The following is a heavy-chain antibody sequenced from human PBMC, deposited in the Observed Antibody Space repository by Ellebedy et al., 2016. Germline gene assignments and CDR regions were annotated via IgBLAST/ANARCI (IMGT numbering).Heavy chain of an antibody. CDR3: ARDLFGYCSGGSCGMDV. CDR2: ISSSSSYI. CDR1: GFTFSSYS. J-gene: IGHJ6*02. D-gene: IGHD2-15*01. V-gene: IGHV3-21*01. Sequence: GESLKISCAASGFTFSSYSMNWVRQAPGKGLEWVSSISSSSSYIYYADSVKGRFTISRDNAKNSLYLQMNSLRAEDTAVYYCARDLFGYCSGGSCGMDVWGQGTTVTVSS.